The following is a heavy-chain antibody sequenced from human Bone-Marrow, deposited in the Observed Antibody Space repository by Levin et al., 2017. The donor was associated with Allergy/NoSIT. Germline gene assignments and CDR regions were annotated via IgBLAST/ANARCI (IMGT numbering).Heavy chain of an antibody. V-gene: IGHV5-51*01. CDR3: ARNLFGYSARAYDFYFDY. J-gene: IGHJ4*02. Sequence: RGESLKISCKGSGYSFTSYWIGWVRQMPGKGLEWMGILYPGDSDTRYSPSFQGQVTISADKSISTAYLQWSSLKASDPAMYYCARNLFGYSARAYDFYFDYWGQGTLVTVSS. CDR1: GYSFTSYW. CDR2: LYPGDSDT. D-gene: IGHD5-12*01.